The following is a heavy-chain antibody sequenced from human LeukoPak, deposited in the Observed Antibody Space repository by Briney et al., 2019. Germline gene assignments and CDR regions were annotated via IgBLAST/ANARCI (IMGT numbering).Heavy chain of an antibody. CDR3: ARTHRRYDSSGYYSY. J-gene: IGHJ4*02. Sequence: GRSLRLSCAASGFTFSSYGMHWVRQAPGKGLEWVAVIWYDGSNKYYADSVKGRFTISRDNSKNTLYLQMNSLRAEDTAVCYCARTHRRYDSSGYYSYWGQGTLVTVSS. V-gene: IGHV3-33*01. D-gene: IGHD3-22*01. CDR1: GFTFSSYG. CDR2: IWYDGSNK.